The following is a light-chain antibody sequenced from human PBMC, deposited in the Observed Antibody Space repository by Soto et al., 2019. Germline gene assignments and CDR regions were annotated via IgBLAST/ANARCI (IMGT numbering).Light chain of an antibody. CDR2: DTS. V-gene: IGKV3-11*01. CDR1: QSISNF. J-gene: IGKJ4*01. CDR3: QQRSSWLT. Sequence: ETVLTQSPATLSLSPGERATLSCRASQSISNFLAWYQQKPGQAPRLLIYDTSNRATGIPARFSGSWSGTDFTLTISSLEPGDCAVYYCQQRSSWLTFGGGTKVEIK.